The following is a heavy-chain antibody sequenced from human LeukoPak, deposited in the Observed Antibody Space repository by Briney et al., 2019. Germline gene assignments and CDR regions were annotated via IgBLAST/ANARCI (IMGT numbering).Heavy chain of an antibody. J-gene: IGHJ4*02. CDR1: GYTFTSYD. Sequence: ASAKVSCKASGYTFTSYDINWLRQATGQGLEWMGWMNPNSGNTGYAQKFQGRVTMTRNTSISTAYMELSSLRSEDTAVYYCARGVSGDGQPTDYWGQGTLVTVSS. D-gene: IGHD3-16*02. CDR2: MNPNSGNT. V-gene: IGHV1-8*01. CDR3: ARGVSGDGQPTDY.